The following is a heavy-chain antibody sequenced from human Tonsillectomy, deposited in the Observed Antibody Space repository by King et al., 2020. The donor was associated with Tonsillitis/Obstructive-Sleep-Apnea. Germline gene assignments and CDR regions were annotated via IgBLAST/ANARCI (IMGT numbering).Heavy chain of an antibody. J-gene: IGHJ5*02. CDR2: IYSTGSA. CDR1: GGSISSGGYY. Sequence: QLQESGPGLVKPSQTLSLTCTVSGGSISSGGYYWSWIRQRPGKGLEWIGYIYSTGSAYYNPSLKSLLTISIDTSKNQFSLKLSSVTAADTAVYYCARTDYNDDVAGWFDPWGQGTLVTVSS. V-gene: IGHV4-31*01. CDR3: ARTDYNDDVAGWFDP. D-gene: IGHD4-11*01.